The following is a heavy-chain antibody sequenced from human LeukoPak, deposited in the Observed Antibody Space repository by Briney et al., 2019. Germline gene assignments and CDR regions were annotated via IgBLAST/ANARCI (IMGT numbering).Heavy chain of an antibody. CDR2: IYYSGST. V-gene: IGHV4-59*12. D-gene: IGHD3-16*01. Sequence: SETLSLTCTVSGGSISTYYWSWIRQPPGKGLEWIGYIYYSGSTNYNPSLKSRVTISVDTSKNQFSLRLTSVTAADTAVYYCARGDYFDGGGRNWFDPWGQGTLVTVSS. CDR1: GGSISTYY. J-gene: IGHJ5*02. CDR3: ARGDYFDGGGRNWFDP.